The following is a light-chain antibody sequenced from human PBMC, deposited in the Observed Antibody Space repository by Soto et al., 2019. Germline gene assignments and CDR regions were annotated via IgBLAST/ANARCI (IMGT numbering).Light chain of an antibody. Sequence: DIQMTQSPSSLSASVGDRVTITCRASQGISNSLAWYQQKPGKVPKLLIYTASTLQSGVPSRFSGRGFGTDFTLTITSLQPEDVATYYCQKYNSAPLTFGRGTKVEIK. CDR1: QGISNS. CDR3: QKYNSAPLT. V-gene: IGKV1-27*01. CDR2: TAS. J-gene: IGKJ4*01.